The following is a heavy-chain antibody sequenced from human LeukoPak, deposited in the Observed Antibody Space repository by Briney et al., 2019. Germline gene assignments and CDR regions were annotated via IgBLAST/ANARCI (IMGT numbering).Heavy chain of an antibody. D-gene: IGHD3-10*01. Sequence: SQTLSLTCAISGDSVSSNSAAWNWIRQSPSRGLEWLGRTYYRSKWYNDYAVSVKSRITINPDTSKNQFSLQLSSVTAADTAVYYCARDRKRYYYGSGSYYKDAFDIWGQGTMVTVSS. CDR3: ARDRKRYYYGSGSYYKDAFDI. J-gene: IGHJ3*02. CDR2: TYYRSKWYN. CDR1: GDSVSSNSAA. V-gene: IGHV6-1*01.